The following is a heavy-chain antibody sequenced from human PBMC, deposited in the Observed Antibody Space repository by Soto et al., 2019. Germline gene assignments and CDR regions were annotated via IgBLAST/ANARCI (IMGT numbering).Heavy chain of an antibody. CDR1: GGTFSSYT. V-gene: IGHV1-69*13. Sequence: GASVKVSCKASGGTFSSYTINWVRQAPGQGLEWMGGIIPIFGTANYAQKFRGRVTITADESTSTAYMELSSLRSEDTAVYYCAGGSIAAASSNWYDPWGQGTLVTVSS. J-gene: IGHJ5*02. D-gene: IGHD6-6*01. CDR2: IIPIFGTA. CDR3: AGGSIAAASSNWYDP.